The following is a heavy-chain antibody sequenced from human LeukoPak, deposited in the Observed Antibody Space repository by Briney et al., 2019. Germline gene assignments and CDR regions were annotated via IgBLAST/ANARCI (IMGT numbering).Heavy chain of an antibody. J-gene: IGHJ4*02. V-gene: IGHV1-69*05. Sequence: SVKVSCKASGGTFSSYAISWVRQAPGQGLEWMGGIIPIFGTANCAQKFQGRVTITTDESTSTAYMELSSLRSEDTAVYYCAAQATKITYYDFWSGYHSFDYWGQGTLATVSS. CDR1: GGTFSSYA. D-gene: IGHD3-3*01. CDR2: IIPIFGTA. CDR3: AAQATKITYYDFWSGYHSFDY.